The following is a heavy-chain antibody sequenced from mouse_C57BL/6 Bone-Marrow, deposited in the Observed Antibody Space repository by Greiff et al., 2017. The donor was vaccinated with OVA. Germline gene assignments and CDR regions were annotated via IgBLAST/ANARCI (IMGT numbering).Heavy chain of an antibody. V-gene: IGHV3-6*01. D-gene: IGHD4-1*02. CDR1: GYSITSGYY. J-gene: IGHJ2*01. Sequence: EVQLQESGPGLVKPSQSLSLTCSVTGYSITSGYYWNWIRQFPGNKLEWMGYISYDGSNNYNPSLKNRISITRDTSKNQFFLKLNSVTTEDTATYYCARGVNWAYYFDYWGQGTTLTVSS. CDR2: ISYDGSN. CDR3: ARGVNWAYYFDY.